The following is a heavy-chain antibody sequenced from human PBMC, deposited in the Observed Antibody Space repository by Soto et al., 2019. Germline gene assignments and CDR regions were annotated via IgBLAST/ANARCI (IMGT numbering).Heavy chain of an antibody. D-gene: IGHD6-6*01. Sequence: ASVKVYCKASGFTFPSSAVHWVRQARGQRLEWIGWIGAYSGNTNYAQKLQGRVTITTDTSTSTAYMELRSLRSDDTAVYYCARDRALARIAAHLGYYYYGMDVWGQGTTVTVSS. V-gene: IGHV1-18*01. CDR2: IGAYSGNT. CDR3: ARDRALARIAAHLGYYYYGMDV. CDR1: GFTFPSSA. J-gene: IGHJ6*02.